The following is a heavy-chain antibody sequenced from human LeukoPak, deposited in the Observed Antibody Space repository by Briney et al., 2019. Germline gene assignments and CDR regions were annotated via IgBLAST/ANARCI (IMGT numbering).Heavy chain of an antibody. Sequence: ASVKVFCKAFGYTFSRYGINWVRQAPGQGLEWMGWNNPNSGATKYAQKFQGRVTMTRDTSISTAYMELSRLRSDDTAVYYCAIDGSTWYYFDYWGQGTLVTVSS. D-gene: IGHD6-13*01. CDR1: GYTFSRYG. J-gene: IGHJ4*02. CDR2: NNPNSGAT. V-gene: IGHV1-2*02. CDR3: AIDGSTWYYFDY.